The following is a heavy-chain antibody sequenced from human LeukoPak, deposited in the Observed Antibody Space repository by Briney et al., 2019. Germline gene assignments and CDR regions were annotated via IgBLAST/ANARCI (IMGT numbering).Heavy chain of an antibody. CDR3: ARHSGSYYQPLDY. CDR1: GGSISSSSYY. V-gene: IGHV4-39*01. Sequence: PSETLSLTCTVSGGSISSSSYYWGWIRQPPGKGLEWIGSIHYSGSTYYNPSLKSRVTISVDTSKNQFSLKVSSVTAADTAVYYCARHSGSYYQPLDYWGQGTLVTVSS. D-gene: IGHD1-26*01. CDR2: IHYSGST. J-gene: IGHJ4*02.